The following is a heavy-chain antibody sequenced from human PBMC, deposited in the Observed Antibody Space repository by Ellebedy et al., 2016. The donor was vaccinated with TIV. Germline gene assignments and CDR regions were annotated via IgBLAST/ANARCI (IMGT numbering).Heavy chain of an antibody. CDR3: ARDQDGSGSYFP. D-gene: IGHD3-10*01. J-gene: IGHJ5*02. CDR1: GYTFTSYG. Sequence: AASVKVSCKASGYTFTSYGISWVRQAPGQGLEWMGWISAYNGNTNYAQKFQGRVTMTTDTSTSTVYMELRSLRSDDTAFYYCARDQDGSGSYFPWGQGTLVTVSS. CDR2: ISAYNGNT. V-gene: IGHV1-18*04.